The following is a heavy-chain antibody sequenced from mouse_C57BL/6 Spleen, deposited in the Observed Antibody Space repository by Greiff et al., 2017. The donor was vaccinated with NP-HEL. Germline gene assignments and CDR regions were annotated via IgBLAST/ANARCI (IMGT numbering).Heavy chain of an antibody. V-gene: IGHV1-61*01. CDR2: IYPSDSET. Sequence: VQLQQPGAELVRPGSSVKLSCKASGYTFTSYWMDWVQQRPGQGLEWIGNIYPSDSETHYNQKFKDKATLTVDKSSSTAYMQLSSLTSEDSAVYYCARGDLTGTAWFAYWGQGTLVTVSA. D-gene: IGHD4-1*01. CDR3: ARGDLTGTAWFAY. J-gene: IGHJ3*01. CDR1: GYTFTSYW.